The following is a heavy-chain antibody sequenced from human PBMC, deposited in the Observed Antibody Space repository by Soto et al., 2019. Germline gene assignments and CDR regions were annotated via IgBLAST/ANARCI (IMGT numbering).Heavy chain of an antibody. V-gene: IGHV3-33*01. Sequence: GSLRLSCAASGFPFSSYGMHWVRQAPGKGLDWVGVIWYDGSNKDYAESVKGRFTISRDNAKNSLHLQMNSLRAEDTAVYYCTRDASRDSSARGWFDPWGPGALVTVSS. CDR2: IWYDGSNK. J-gene: IGHJ5*02. CDR1: GFPFSSYG. CDR3: TRDASRDSSARGWFDP. D-gene: IGHD6-13*01.